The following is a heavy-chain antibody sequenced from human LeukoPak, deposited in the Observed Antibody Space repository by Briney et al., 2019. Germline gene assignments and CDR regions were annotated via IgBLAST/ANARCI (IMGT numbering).Heavy chain of an antibody. J-gene: IGHJ5*02. CDR2: ISGYNGNT. V-gene: IGHV1-18*01. CDR3: ARADSWELLRAWFDP. Sequence: ASVKVSCKASGYTFSSFGISWVRQAPGQGLEWMGWISGYNGNTKYAEKFQGRVTLTTDTSTDTVYMGVRSLTSDDTAVYYCARADSWELLRAWFDPWGQGTLVTVSS. D-gene: IGHD1-26*01. CDR1: GYTFSSFG.